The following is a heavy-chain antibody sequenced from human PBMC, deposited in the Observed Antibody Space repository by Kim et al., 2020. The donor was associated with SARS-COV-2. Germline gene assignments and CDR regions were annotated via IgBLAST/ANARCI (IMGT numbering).Heavy chain of an antibody. Sequence: SRVTISVDTSKNQFSLKLSSVTAADTAVYYCARDIVVVVAATRVGNWFDPWGQGTLVTVSS. V-gene: IGHV4-59*01. J-gene: IGHJ5*02. CDR3: ARDIVVVVAATRVGNWFDP. D-gene: IGHD2-15*01.